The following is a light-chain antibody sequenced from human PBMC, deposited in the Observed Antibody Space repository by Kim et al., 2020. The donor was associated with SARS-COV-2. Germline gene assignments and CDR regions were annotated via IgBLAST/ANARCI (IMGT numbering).Light chain of an antibody. Sequence: LSPGERATRACRASQSVSSDLAWYQQKPGQAPRLLIYAASNRATGIPARFSGSGSGTDFTLTISSLEPEDFAVYYCQERSNWPRTFGQGTKVDIK. CDR2: AAS. CDR3: QERSNWPRT. J-gene: IGKJ1*01. V-gene: IGKV3-11*01. CDR1: QSVSSD.